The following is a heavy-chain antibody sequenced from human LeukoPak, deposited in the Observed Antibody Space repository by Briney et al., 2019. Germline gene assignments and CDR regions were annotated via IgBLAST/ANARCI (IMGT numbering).Heavy chain of an antibody. Sequence: GGSLRLSCAASGFTFSSYVMNWVRQAPGKGLEWVSVIGGGGGSTYYADSVKGRFTISRDNSKNTLFLQMNSLRAEDTAVYYCAKGGYCSSISCYVGWFDPWGQGTLVTVSS. CDR3: AKGGYCSSISCYVGWFDP. CDR1: GFTFSSYV. J-gene: IGHJ5*02. V-gene: IGHV3-23*01. CDR2: IGGGGGST. D-gene: IGHD2-2*01.